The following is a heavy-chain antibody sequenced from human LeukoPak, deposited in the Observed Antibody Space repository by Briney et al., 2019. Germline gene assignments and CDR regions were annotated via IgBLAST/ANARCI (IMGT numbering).Heavy chain of an antibody. J-gene: IGHJ4*02. CDR1: GFTFSSYG. CDR3: AKRGQDDSVIDY. Sequence: PGGSLRLSCTASGFTFSSYGMHWIRQAPGKGLDWVAFIRYDGRKEYYADPLKGRFTISRDNSKNTLSLQVNSLRAEDTAVYYCAKRGQDDSVIDYWGRGTLVTVSS. D-gene: IGHD3-3*01. CDR2: IRYDGRKE. V-gene: IGHV3-30*02.